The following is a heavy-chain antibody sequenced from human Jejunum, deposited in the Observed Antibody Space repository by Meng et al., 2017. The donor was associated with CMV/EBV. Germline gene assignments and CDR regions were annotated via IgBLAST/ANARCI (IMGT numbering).Heavy chain of an antibody. V-gene: IGHV1-8*02. CDR1: TTYD. CDR2: MNPDSGDT. CDR3: ARGRRTIFGMVITYYFDS. Sequence: TTYDINWVRQATGQGLEWMGWMNPDSGDTGYAQKFQGRVTITRNTSISTAYMEVSSLRSDDTAVYYCARGRRTIFGMVITYYFDSWGQGTLVTVSS. D-gene: IGHD3-3*01. J-gene: IGHJ4*02.